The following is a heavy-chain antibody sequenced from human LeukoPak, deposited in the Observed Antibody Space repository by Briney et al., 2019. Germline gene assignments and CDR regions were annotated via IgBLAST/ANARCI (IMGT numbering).Heavy chain of an antibody. D-gene: IGHD3-10*01. J-gene: IGHJ1*01. Sequence: SETLSLTCTVSGGSISSSNYYWGWIRQPPGKGLEWIGSINYSGSTYYNPSLKSRVTISVDTSKNQFSLKLSSVTAADTAVYYCARRQPRWFGELSPEYFQHWGQGTLVTVSS. V-gene: IGHV4-39*01. CDR1: GGSISSSNYY. CDR2: INYSGST. CDR3: ARRQPRWFGELSPEYFQH.